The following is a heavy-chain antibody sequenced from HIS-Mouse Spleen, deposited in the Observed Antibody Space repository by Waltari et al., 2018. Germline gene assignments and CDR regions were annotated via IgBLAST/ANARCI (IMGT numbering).Heavy chain of an antibody. CDR2: YYSGST. J-gene: IGHJ2*01. CDR3: ARASRDLLLPRYFDL. V-gene: IGHV4-59*01. CDR1: GAPISSYY. Sequence: QVQLQESGPGLVKPSETLSLTCTVPGAPISSYYWSLIRQPPGKGLEWIGYYSGSTNYNPSLKSRVTISVDTSKNQFSLKLSSVTAADTAVYYCARASRDLLLPRYFDLWGRGTLVTVSS.